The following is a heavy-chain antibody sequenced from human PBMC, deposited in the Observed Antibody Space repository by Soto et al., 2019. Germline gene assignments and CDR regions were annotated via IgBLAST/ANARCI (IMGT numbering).Heavy chain of an antibody. J-gene: IGHJ4*02. CDR1: GFTFTSYW. CDR3: AKHEGYCSSTTCSNFDY. D-gene: IGHD2-2*01. CDR2: IYPGDSDT. Sequence: GESLKISCKASGFTFTSYWIAWVRQMPGKGLEWMGIIYPGDSDTSYSPSFQGQVTISADKSINTAYLQWSSLKASDTAMYYCAKHEGYCSSTTCSNFDYWGQGTLVTVSS. V-gene: IGHV5-51*01.